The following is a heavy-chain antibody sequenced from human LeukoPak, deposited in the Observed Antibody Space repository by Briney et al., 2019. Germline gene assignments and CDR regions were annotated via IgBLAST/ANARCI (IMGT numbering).Heavy chain of an antibody. CDR3: ARFAVHRRLTVAGQFGLDY. V-gene: IGHV1-46*01. D-gene: IGHD6-13*01. Sequence: ASVKVSCKASGYIFTSYNLYWVRQAPGQGLEWMGIINSSGGSTNYAQKFQGRVAMTRDTSTSTVYMELSSLRSEDTAMYYCARFAVHRRLTVAGQFGLDYWGRGTLVTVSS. J-gene: IGHJ4*02. CDR1: GYIFTSYN. CDR2: INSSGGST.